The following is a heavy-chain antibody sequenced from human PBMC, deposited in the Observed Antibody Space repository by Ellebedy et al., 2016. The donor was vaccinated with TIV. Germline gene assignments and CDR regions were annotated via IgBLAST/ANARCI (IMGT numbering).Heavy chain of an antibody. CDR1: GFTVRNNY. D-gene: IGHD3-22*01. CDR3: AKLAYYDSNYYPFDY. Sequence: PGGSLRLSCVASGFTVRNNYMSWVRQAPGKGLEWVPLIYSRCGTHYTYSVKGRFTISRDNSKNKLYLQMNSLRAEDTALYYCAKLAYYDSNYYPFDYWGQGTLVTVSS. J-gene: IGHJ4*02. V-gene: IGHV3-53*01. CDR2: IYSRCGT.